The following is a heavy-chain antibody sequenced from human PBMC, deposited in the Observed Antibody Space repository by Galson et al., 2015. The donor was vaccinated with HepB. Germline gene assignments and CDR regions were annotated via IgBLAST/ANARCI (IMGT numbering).Heavy chain of an antibody. Sequence: ETLSLTCTVSGGSISSHYWSWIRQPPGKGLEWIGYIYYSGSTNYNPSLKSRVTISVDTSKSQFSLKLSSVTAADTAVYYCARAQGEAEQDIVVVVAAPDAFDIWGQGTMVTVSS. D-gene: IGHD2-15*01. J-gene: IGHJ3*02. CDR2: IYYSGST. V-gene: IGHV4-59*11. CDR3: ARAQGEAEQDIVVVVAAPDAFDI. CDR1: GGSISSHY.